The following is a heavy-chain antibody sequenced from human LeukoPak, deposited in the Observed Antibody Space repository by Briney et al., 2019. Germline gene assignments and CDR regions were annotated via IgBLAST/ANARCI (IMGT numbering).Heavy chain of an antibody. CDR2: IRSKAYGGTT. D-gene: IGHD6-6*01. J-gene: IGHJ4*02. V-gene: IGHV3-49*04. Sequence: GGSLRLSCTASGFTFGDYAMSWVRQAPGKGLEWVGFIRSKAYGGTTEYAASVKGRFTISRDDSKSIAYLQMNSLKTEDTAVYYCARMGSSSSSYWGQGTLVTVSS. CDR1: GFTFGDYA. CDR3: ARMGSSSSSY.